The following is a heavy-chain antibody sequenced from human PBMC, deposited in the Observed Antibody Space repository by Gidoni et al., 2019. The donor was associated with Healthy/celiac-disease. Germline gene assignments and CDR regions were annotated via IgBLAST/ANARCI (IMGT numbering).Heavy chain of an antibody. CDR1: GFTFDDYG. V-gene: IGHV3-20*04. CDR2: INWNGGST. CDR3: ARVHCSGGSCYGNYYYYGMDV. D-gene: IGHD2-15*01. Sequence: EVQLVESGGGVVRPGGSLRLSCAASGFTFDDYGMCWVRQAPGKGLGWVSGINWNGGSTGYADSVKGRFTISRDNAKNSLYLQMNSLRAEDTALYYCARVHCSGGSCYGNYYYYGMDVWGQGTTVTVSS. J-gene: IGHJ6*02.